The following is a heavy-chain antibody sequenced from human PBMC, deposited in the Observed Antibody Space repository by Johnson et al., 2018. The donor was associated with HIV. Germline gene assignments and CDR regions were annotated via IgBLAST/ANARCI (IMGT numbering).Heavy chain of an antibody. V-gene: IGHV3-74*01. CDR3: ARGDGSSLDAFDI. Sequence: VQLVESGGGLVQPGGSLTLSCAASGFTFSTYWMHWVRQAPGKGLVWVSRITSEGSSTSYADSVKGRFTISSDNAKNTLYLQMNSLRAEDTAVYYCARGDGSSLDAFDIWGQGTMLTVSS. D-gene: IGHD2-15*01. CDR2: ITSEGSST. CDR1: GFTFSTYW. J-gene: IGHJ3*02.